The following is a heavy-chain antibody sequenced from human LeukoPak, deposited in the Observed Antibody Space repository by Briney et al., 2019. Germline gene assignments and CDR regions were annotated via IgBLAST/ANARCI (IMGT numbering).Heavy chain of an antibody. CDR2: IKEDGSDK. Sequence: TGGSLRLYCTASGFTFRNYWMSWVRQAPGKGLECVAYIKEDGSDKNYVDSVKGRFTISRDNAKSSLYLQMNSPRVEDTAVYYCVRGTRSNSFWGQGTQVTVSS. D-gene: IGHD6-6*01. CDR3: VRGTRSNSF. J-gene: IGHJ4*02. V-gene: IGHV3-7*01. CDR1: GFTFRNYW.